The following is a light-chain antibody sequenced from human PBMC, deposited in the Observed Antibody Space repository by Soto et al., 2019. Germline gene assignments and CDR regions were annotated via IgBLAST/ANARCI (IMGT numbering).Light chain of an antibody. CDR1: QTISSW. V-gene: IGKV1-5*03. J-gene: IGKJ1*01. CDR3: QHYNSYSEA. CDR2: KAS. Sequence: DIQMTQSPSTLSVSVGDGFTITCRASQTISSWLAWYQQKPGKAPKLLIYKASTLKSGVPSRFSGSGSGTEFTLTISSLQPDDFATYYCQHYNSYSEAFGQGTKVDIK.